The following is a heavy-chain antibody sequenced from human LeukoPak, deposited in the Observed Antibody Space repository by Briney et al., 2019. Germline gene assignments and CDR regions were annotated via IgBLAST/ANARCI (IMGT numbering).Heavy chain of an antibody. Sequence: GGSLRLSCAASGFTFSGYYMSWIRQAPGKGLEWVSYISSSGSTIYYADSVKGRFTISRDNAKNSLYLQMTSLRAEDSAVYYCTRGVPTGIDYFDYWGQGTLVTVSS. CDR3: TRGVPTGIDYFDY. D-gene: IGHD1-1*01. CDR1: GFTFSGYY. V-gene: IGHV3-11*04. CDR2: ISSSGSTI. J-gene: IGHJ4*02.